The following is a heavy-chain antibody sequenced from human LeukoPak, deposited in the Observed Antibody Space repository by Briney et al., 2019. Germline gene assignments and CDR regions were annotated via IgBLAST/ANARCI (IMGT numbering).Heavy chain of an antibody. D-gene: IGHD3-22*01. CDR1: GFTFSSYA. V-gene: IGHV3-30-3*02. J-gene: IGHJ4*02. CDR2: IYYDGSKK. Sequence: GGSLRLSCAASGFTFSSYAMHWVRQAPGKGLEWVAVIYYDGSKKYYADSVEGRFTISRDNSKNTLYLQMDSLRAEDTAIYYCAKQAYDSPRTDFDYWGQGTLVTVSS. CDR3: AKQAYDSPRTDFDY.